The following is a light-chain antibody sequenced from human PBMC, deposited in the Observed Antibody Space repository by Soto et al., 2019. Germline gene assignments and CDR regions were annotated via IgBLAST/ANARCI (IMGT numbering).Light chain of an antibody. CDR3: GTRDSSLSAGDVV. Sequence: QSVLTQPPSVSAAPGQKVTISCSGSSSNIGNNYVSWYQQLPGTAPKLLIYDNNKRPSGIPDRFSGSKSGTSATLGITGLQTGDEAYYYCGTRDSSLSAGDVVFGGGTKLTVL. CDR1: SSNIGNNY. CDR2: DNN. J-gene: IGLJ2*01. V-gene: IGLV1-51*01.